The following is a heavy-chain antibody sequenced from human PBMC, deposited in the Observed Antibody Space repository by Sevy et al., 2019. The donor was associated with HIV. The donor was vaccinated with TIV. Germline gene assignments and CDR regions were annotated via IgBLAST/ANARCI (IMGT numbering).Heavy chain of an antibody. V-gene: IGHV4-59*08. J-gene: IGHJ3*02. Sequence: SETLSLTCTVSGGSINSDHWNWIRQPPGKGLEWIGYVYYTVGTNYNPSLKNRVTISVDRTKNQFSVKLTSVTAADTAVYYCARRNDFDIWGQGTMVTVSS. CDR1: GGSINSDH. CDR2: VYYTVGT. CDR3: ARRNDFDI.